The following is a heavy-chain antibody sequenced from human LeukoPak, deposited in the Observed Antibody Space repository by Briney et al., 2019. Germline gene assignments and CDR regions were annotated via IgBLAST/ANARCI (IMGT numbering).Heavy chain of an antibody. CDR3: AKDEKPDGRWNIDH. CDR1: GFTFSGYT. CDR2: ILANGDKT. J-gene: IGHJ4*02. D-gene: IGHD1/OR15-1a*01. Sequence: GGSLRLSCAASGFTFSGYTMNWDRQAPGKGLEWVSGILANGDKTYYADSVKGRFTISRDNSKNTLWLQMVSLRAEDMAVYYCAKDEKPDGRWNIDHWGQGTLVTVSS. V-gene: IGHV3-23*01.